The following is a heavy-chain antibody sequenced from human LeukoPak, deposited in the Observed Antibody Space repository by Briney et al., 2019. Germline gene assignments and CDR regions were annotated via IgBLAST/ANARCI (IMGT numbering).Heavy chain of an antibody. CDR3: ARPPGTKQQLVQLDWFDP. D-gene: IGHD6-13*01. Sequence: PGGSLRLSCAASGFTFSSYAMHWVRQAPGKGLEWVAVISYDGSNKYYADSVKGRFTISRDNSKNTLYLQMNSLRAEDTAVYYCARPPGTKQQLVQLDWFDPWGQGTLVTVSS. CDR1: GFTFSSYA. CDR2: ISYDGSNK. J-gene: IGHJ5*02. V-gene: IGHV3-30-3*01.